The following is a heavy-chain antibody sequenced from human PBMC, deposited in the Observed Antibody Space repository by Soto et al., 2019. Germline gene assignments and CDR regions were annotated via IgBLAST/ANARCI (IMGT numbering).Heavy chain of an antibody. J-gene: IGHJ3*02. CDR2: INAGNGNT. Sequence: ASVKVYCKGSGYTFTIYAMHWVRPAPGQRLEWMGWINAGNGNTKYSQKFQGRVTITRDTSASTAYMELSSLRSEDTAVYYCARVFYSSGWYYAFDIWGQGTMVTVSS. V-gene: IGHV1-3*01. D-gene: IGHD6-19*01. CDR1: GYTFTIYA. CDR3: ARVFYSSGWYYAFDI.